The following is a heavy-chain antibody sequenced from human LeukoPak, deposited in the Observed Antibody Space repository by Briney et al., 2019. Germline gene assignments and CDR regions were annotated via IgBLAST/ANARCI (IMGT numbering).Heavy chain of an antibody. Sequence: GGSLRLSCAASGFTFSSYAMSWVRQAPGKGLEWVSVIYGGGNIYYADSVKGRFTISRDNPKNTLYLQMNSLRAEDTAVYYCARGAGYNYPYYFDYWGQGTLVTVSS. V-gene: IGHV3-53*01. J-gene: IGHJ4*02. CDR2: IYGGGNI. CDR1: GFTFSSYA. CDR3: ARGAGYNYPYYFDY. D-gene: IGHD5-24*01.